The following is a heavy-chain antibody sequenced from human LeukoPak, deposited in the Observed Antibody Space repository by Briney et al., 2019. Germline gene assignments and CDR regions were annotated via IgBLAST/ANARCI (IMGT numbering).Heavy chain of an antibody. Sequence: GGSLRLSCAASGFTFSAHYMDWVRQAPGKGLEWVGRIRNKVNSYTTEYAASVKGRFTISRDDSRNSLYLQMNSLKTEDTAVYYCASINSGGYWGQGTLVTVST. CDR3: ASINSGGY. CDR1: GFTFSAHY. V-gene: IGHV3-72*01. D-gene: IGHD1-14*01. J-gene: IGHJ4*02. CDR2: IRNKVNSYTT.